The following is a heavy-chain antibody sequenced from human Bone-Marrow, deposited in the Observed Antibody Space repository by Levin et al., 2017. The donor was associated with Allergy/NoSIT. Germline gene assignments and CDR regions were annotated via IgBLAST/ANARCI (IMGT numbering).Heavy chain of an antibody. D-gene: IGHD3-22*01. CDR3: ARDPRPYNSIWKHFDY. CDR2: IYHRGTT. Sequence: SETLSLTCSVSGVSVSSGGWWNWVRQFPGKGLEWIGEIYHRGTTNYTPSLKSRVALLIDKSKNEFSLQITSVTAADTAVYFCARDPRPYNSIWKHFDYWGQGMLVTVSS. CDR1: GVSVSSGGW. V-gene: IGHV4-4*02. J-gene: IGHJ4*02.